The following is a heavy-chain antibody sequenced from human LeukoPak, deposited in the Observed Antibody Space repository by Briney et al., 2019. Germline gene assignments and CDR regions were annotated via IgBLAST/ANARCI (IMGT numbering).Heavy chain of an antibody. CDR3: ARFRAGVGEPYGDY. Sequence: ASVKVSCKASGGTFSSYAISWVRQAPGQGLEWMGWISTYNGNTKYAQKLQGRVTMTTDTSTSTAYMELRSLRSDDTAVYYCARFRAGVGEPYGDYWGQGTRVTVSS. V-gene: IGHV1-18*01. D-gene: IGHD3-10*01. CDR2: ISTYNGNT. CDR1: GGTFSSYA. J-gene: IGHJ4*02.